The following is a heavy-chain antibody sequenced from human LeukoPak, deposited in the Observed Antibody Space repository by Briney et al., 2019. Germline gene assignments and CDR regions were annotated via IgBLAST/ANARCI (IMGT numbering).Heavy chain of an antibody. Sequence: SETLSLTCTVSGGSISSYYWSWIRQPPGKGLEWIGYIYTSGSTNYNPSLKSRVTISVDTSKNQFSLNLSSVTAADTAVYYCARGYCSGGSCYPFDYWGQGTLVTVSS. D-gene: IGHD2-15*01. J-gene: IGHJ4*02. CDR2: IYTSGST. CDR3: ARGYCSGGSCYPFDY. V-gene: IGHV4-4*09. CDR1: GGSISSYY.